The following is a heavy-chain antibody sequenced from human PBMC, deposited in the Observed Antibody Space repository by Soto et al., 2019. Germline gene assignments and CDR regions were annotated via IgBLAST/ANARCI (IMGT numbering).Heavy chain of an antibody. CDR1: GYTFTSYD. CDR2: MNPNSGNT. Sequence: ASVKVSCKASGYTFTSYDINWVRQATGQGLEWMGWMNPNSGNTGYAQKFQGRVTMTRNTSISTAYMELSSLRSEDTAVYYCAREITIFGVVTAGMDVWGQGTTVTAP. V-gene: IGHV1-8*01. CDR3: AREITIFGVVTAGMDV. D-gene: IGHD3-3*01. J-gene: IGHJ6*02.